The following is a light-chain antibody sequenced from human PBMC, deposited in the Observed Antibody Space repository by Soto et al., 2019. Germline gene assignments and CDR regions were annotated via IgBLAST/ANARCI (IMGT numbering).Light chain of an antibody. CDR2: DAS. Sequence: EIVVPHSPATLSVSPEERATLSCRASQSVSSYLAWYQQKPGQAPRLLIYDASNRATGIPARFSGSGSGTDFTLTISSLEPEDFAVYYCQQRSNWPITFGQGTRLEVK. J-gene: IGKJ5*01. CDR3: QQRSNWPIT. CDR1: QSVSSY. V-gene: IGKV3-11*01.